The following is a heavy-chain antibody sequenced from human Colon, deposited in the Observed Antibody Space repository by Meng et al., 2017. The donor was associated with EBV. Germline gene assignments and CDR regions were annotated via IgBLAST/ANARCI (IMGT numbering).Heavy chain of an antibody. CDR1: GGSFSGYV. V-gene: IGHV4-34*01. D-gene: IGHD3-9*01. CDR2: VSHPGSA. J-gene: IGHJ4*02. Sequence: QVLLQQLGAGLWKPSETLSLTCTVNGGSFSGYVWSWVRQPPGKGMEWIGEVSHPGSANYNPSLKSRVTISVDASEKQFSLRLTSVTAADSAVYYCARVPTTGYKDHWGQGTLVTVSS. CDR3: ARVPTTGYKDH.